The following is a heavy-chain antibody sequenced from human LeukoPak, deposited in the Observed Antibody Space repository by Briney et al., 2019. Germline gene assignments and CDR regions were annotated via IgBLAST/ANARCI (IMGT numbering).Heavy chain of an antibody. V-gene: IGHV3-74*01. D-gene: IGHD6-19*01. Sequence: GGSLRLSCAASGFTFSSYWMHWVRQAPGKGLVWVSRINSGGSNTNYADSVKGRFTISRDNAKNTLYLQMNSLRAEDTAVFYCARVRDISGHWGFLDYWGQGTLVTVSS. CDR2: INSGGSNT. J-gene: IGHJ4*02. CDR1: GFTFSSYW. CDR3: ARVRDISGHWGFLDY.